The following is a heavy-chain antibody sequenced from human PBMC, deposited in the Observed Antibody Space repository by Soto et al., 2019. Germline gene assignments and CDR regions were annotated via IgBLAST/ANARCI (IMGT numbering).Heavy chain of an antibody. V-gene: IGHV3-23*01. CDR1: GFTFSSYA. Sequence: EVQLLESGGGLVQPGGSLRLSCAASGFTFSSYAMSWVRQAPGKGLEWVSAISGSGGSTYYADSVKGRFTISRDNSKNTLYLQMNSLGAEDTAVYYCAKVANVLRFLEWLPTNWFDPWGQGTLVTVSS. CDR3: AKVANVLRFLEWLPTNWFDP. CDR2: ISGSGGST. D-gene: IGHD3-3*01. J-gene: IGHJ5*02.